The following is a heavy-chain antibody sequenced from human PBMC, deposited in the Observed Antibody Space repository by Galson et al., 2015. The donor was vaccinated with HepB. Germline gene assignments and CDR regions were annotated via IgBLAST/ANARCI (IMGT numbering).Heavy chain of an antibody. Sequence: SLRLSCAASGFTFSTYGLHWVRQAPGKGLEWVAVIWYDGNNKFYAVSVTGRFAISRDNSNNTLYLQMNSLRAEDTAVYYCARENPEGNPDYWGQGTLVTVSS. V-gene: IGHV3-33*01. CDR3: ARENPEGNPDY. J-gene: IGHJ4*02. CDR2: IWYDGNNK. CDR1: GFTFSTYG.